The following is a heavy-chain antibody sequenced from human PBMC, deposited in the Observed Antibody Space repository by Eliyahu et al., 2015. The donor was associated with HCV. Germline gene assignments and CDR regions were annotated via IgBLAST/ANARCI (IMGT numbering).Heavy chain of an antibody. CDR2: IYYSGST. Sequence: QLQLQESGPGLVKPSETLSLTCXVSGGSISSSSYYWGWIRQPPGKGLEWIGSIYYSGSTYYNPSLKSRVTISVDTSKNQFSLKLSSVTAADTAVYYCARQEFGEVGGVDYWGQGTLVTVSS. CDR3: ARQEFGEVGGVDY. V-gene: IGHV4-39*01. J-gene: IGHJ4*02. CDR1: GGSISSSSYY. D-gene: IGHD3-10*01.